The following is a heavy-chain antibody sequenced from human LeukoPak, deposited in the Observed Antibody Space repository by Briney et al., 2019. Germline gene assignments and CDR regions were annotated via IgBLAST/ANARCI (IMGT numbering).Heavy chain of an antibody. Sequence: AGTLSLTCTASGGSISSYYWSWIRQPPGKGLEWIGYIYYRGSTTYNPSLKSRVTISVDTSKNQFSLKLSSVTAADTAVYYCARSLDNGGKCIWYFDLCRRGALVTASS. D-gene: IGHD4-23*01. V-gene: IGHV4-59*01. J-gene: IGHJ2*01. CDR3: ARSLDNGGKCIWYFDL. CDR1: GGSISSYY. CDR2: IYYRGST.